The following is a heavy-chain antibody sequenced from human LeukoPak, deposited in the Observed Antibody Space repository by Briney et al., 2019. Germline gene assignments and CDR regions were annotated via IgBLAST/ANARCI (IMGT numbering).Heavy chain of an antibody. CDR2: INPNSGGT. CDR1: GYTFTGYY. Sequence: ASVKVSCKASGYTFTGYYMHWVRQAPGQGLEWMGWINPNSGGTNYAQEFQGRVTMTRDTSISTAYMELSRLRSDDTAVYYCARVKVVVAANHLDYWGQGTLVTVSS. CDR3: ARVKVVVAANHLDY. D-gene: IGHD2-15*01. V-gene: IGHV1-2*02. J-gene: IGHJ4*02.